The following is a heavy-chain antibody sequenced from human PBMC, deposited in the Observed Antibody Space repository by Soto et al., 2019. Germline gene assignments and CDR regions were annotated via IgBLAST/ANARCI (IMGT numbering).Heavy chain of an antibody. CDR3: AKDTEIAVAPRGLTY. D-gene: IGHD6-19*01. J-gene: IGHJ4*02. CDR2: ISGSGGST. CDR1: GFTFSSYA. V-gene: IGHV3-23*01. Sequence: PGGSLRLSCAASGFTFSSYAMSWVRQAPGKGLEWVSAISGSGGSTYYADSVKGRFTISRDNSKNTLYLQMNSLRAEDTAVYYCAKDTEIAVAPRGLTYWGQGTLVTVSS.